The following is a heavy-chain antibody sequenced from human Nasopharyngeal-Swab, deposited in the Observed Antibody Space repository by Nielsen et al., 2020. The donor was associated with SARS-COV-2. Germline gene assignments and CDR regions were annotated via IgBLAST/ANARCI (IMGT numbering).Heavy chain of an antibody. Sequence: WIRQPPGKGLEWIGRIYYSGSTYYNPSLKSRVTISVDTSKNQFSLKLSSVTAADTAVYYRARRPPGIGPRAFDIWGQGTMVTVSS. CDR3: ARRPPGIGPRAFDI. D-gene: IGHD3-10*01. J-gene: IGHJ3*02. V-gene: IGHV4-39*01. CDR2: IYYSGST.